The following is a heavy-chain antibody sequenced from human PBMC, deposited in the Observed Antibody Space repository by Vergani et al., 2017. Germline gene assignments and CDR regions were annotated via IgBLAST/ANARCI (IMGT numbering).Heavy chain of an antibody. D-gene: IGHD2-15*01. CDR2: IFHSGTT. CDR3: ASLGYCTGDSCHSVR. Sequence: QVQLQESGPGLVKPLGTLSLTCAVSGGSITSYNWWTWVRQSPGKGLEWIGEIFHSGTTNYNPSLKSRVTISIDKSKNQFSLNLASVTAADTAVYYCASLGYCTGDSCHSVRWGPGTLVTVSS. J-gene: IGHJ4*02. CDR1: GGSITSYNW. V-gene: IGHV4-4*03.